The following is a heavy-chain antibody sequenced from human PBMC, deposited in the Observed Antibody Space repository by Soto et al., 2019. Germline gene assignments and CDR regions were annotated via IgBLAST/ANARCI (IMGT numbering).Heavy chain of an antibody. V-gene: IGHV3-9*01. CDR1: GFTFDDYA. D-gene: IGHD1-26*01. J-gene: IGHJ6*03. CDR3: AKDTVRPDGWGYYYMDV. Sequence: GGSLRLSCAASGFTFDDYAMHWVRQAPGKGLEWVSGISWNSGTIGYADSVKGRFTISRDNAKNSLYLQMNSLRAEDTALYYCAKDTVRPDGWGYYYMDVWGKGTTVTVSS. CDR2: ISWNSGTI.